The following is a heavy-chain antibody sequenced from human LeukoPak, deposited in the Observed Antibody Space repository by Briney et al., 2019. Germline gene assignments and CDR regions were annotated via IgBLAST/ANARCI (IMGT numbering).Heavy chain of an antibody. CDR3: AKSQEWPHYDSSGYSTFDY. Sequence: GGSLRLSCAASGYSVSTYTMSWVRQAPGKGLEWVSGISANGGTTYYADSVKGRFTISRDNSKDTLYLQMNSLRAEDTAVYFCAKSQEWPHYDSSGYSTFDYWGQGTLVTVSS. CDR2: ISANGGTT. CDR1: GYSVSTYT. D-gene: IGHD3-22*01. V-gene: IGHV3-23*01. J-gene: IGHJ4*02.